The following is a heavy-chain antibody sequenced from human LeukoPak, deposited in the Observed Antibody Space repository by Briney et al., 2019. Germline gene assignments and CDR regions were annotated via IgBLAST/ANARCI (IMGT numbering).Heavy chain of an antibody. Sequence: SETLSLTCPVSGYSISRGYLWGWIRQPPGKGLEWIGSIYHSGSTYCSASLKSRVTISVDTSKNQFSLKLSSVTAADTAVYYCYSAFDWFNFDYWGQGTLVTVSS. CDR2: IYHSGST. J-gene: IGHJ4*02. V-gene: IGHV4-38-2*01. CDR1: GYSISRGYL. CDR3: YSAFDWFNFDY. D-gene: IGHD3-9*01.